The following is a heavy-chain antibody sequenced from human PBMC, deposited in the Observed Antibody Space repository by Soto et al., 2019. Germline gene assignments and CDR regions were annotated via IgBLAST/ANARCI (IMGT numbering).Heavy chain of an antibody. Sequence: LRLSCSASGFTFSIYAMHWVRQAPGKGLEYVSSISTNGGSTDYADSVKGRFTISRDNSKNTVYLQISSLRVEDTAVYYCVKGEYYYDSSGYYPFDYWGQGTLVTVSS. CDR1: GFTFSIYA. J-gene: IGHJ4*02. CDR2: ISTNGGST. V-gene: IGHV3-64D*06. CDR3: VKGEYYYDSSGYYPFDY. D-gene: IGHD3-22*01.